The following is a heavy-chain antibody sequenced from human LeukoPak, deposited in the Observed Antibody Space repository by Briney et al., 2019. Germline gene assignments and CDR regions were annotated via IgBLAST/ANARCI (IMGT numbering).Heavy chain of an antibody. Sequence: ASVNVSCKASGYTFSSSGISWVRQAPGQGLEWMGWISPYNDNTNYAQKLQGRVTMTTDTSTGTAYIELRSLRSDDTAVYYCANHYGDYLCGVGQGVRCYYGMDVWGQGTTVTVSS. J-gene: IGHJ6*02. CDR1: GYTFSSSG. V-gene: IGHV1-18*01. CDR3: ANHYGDYLCGVGQGVRCYYGMDV. CDR2: ISPYNDNT. D-gene: IGHD4-17*01.